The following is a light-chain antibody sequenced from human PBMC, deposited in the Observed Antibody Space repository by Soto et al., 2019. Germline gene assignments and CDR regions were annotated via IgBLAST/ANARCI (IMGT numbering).Light chain of an antibody. V-gene: IGLV2-14*01. J-gene: IGLJ2*01. CDR2: DVS. Sequence: QAALTQPATPSGYPANSFIAPCSTTSSAVGGYNYVSWYQQHPGKAPKLMIYDVSNRPSGVSNRFSGSKSGNTASLTISGLQAEDEADYYCSSYTSSSTLVVFGGGTKVTVL. CDR3: SSYTSSSTLVV. CDR1: SSAVGGYNY.